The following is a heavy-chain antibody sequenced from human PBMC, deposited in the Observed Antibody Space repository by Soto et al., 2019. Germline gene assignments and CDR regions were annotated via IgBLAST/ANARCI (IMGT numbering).Heavy chain of an antibody. Sequence: PGEVLKISRKRPGNSFTSYWISWVRQIPRKGMEWMGRIDPSESYTNCSLSFQGHVTISADKSISTAYLQWSRVEASDTALYYCAIDSSGTPGYYYYGMDVWGQGTTVTVSS. CDR2: IDPSESYT. V-gene: IGHV5-10-1*01. CDR1: GNSFTSYW. CDR3: AIDSSGTPGYYYYGMDV. D-gene: IGHD3-22*01. J-gene: IGHJ6*02.